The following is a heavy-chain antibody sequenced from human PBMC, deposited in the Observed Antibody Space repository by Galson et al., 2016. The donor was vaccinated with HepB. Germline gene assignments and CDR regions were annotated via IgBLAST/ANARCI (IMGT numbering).Heavy chain of an antibody. CDR2: MHYTGTT. J-gene: IGHJ3*02. V-gene: IGHV4-61*01. Sequence: SETLSLTCAVSGDSVSGTNYWSWIRQTPGKELEWIGYMHYTGTTNYNPSLKSRVTISVDTSKNQFSLKLSSVTAADTAVYYCARDYGGSGWVAFAFDIWGQGTMVTVSS. CDR1: GDSVSGTNY. CDR3: ARDYGGSGWVAFAFDI. D-gene: IGHD6-19*01.